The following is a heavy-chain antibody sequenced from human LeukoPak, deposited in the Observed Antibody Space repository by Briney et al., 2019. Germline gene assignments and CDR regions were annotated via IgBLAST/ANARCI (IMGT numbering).Heavy chain of an antibody. CDR3: AKDIHPQYYYFCSDYYSYYYYYYMDV. CDR1: GFTFDDYA. Sequence: GGSLRLSCAASGFTFDDYAMHWVRQAPGKGLEWVSGISWNSGSIGYADSVKGLFTISRDNAKNSLYLQMNSLRAEDTALYYCAKDIHPQYYYFCSDYYSYYYYYYMDVWGKGTTVTVSS. D-gene: IGHD3-3*01. CDR2: ISWNSGSI. J-gene: IGHJ6*03. V-gene: IGHV3-9*01.